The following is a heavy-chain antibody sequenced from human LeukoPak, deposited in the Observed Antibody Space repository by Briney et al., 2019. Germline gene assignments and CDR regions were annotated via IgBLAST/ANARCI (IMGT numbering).Heavy chain of an antibody. D-gene: IGHD3-10*02. CDR3: AELGITMIGGV. CDR2: ISGRGGST. V-gene: IGHV3-23*01. Sequence: PGGTLRLSCAASGFTFSSYGMSWVRQAPGKGLEWVSAISGRGGSTYYADSVKGRFTISRDNSKNSLYLQMNSLRAEDTAVYYCAELGITMIGGVWGKGTTVTISS. J-gene: IGHJ6*04. CDR1: GFTFSSYG.